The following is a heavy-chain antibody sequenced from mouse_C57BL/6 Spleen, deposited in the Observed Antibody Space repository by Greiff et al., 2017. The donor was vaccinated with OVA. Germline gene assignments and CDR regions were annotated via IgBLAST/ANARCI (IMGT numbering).Heavy chain of an antibody. CDR1: GYAFSSSW. J-gene: IGHJ4*01. CDR3: ARDGYITTVVAKDAMDY. CDR2: IYPGDGDT. Sequence: QVQLQQSGPELVKPGASVKISCTASGYAFSSSWMNWVKQRPGKGLEWIGRIYPGDGDTNYNGKFKGKATLTADKSSSTAYMQLSSLTTEDAAVYFCARDGYITTVVAKDAMDYWGQGTSVTVSS. D-gene: IGHD1-1*01. V-gene: IGHV1-82*01.